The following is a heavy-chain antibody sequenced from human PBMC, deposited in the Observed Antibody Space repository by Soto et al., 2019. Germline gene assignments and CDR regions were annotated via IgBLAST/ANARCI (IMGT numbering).Heavy chain of an antibody. V-gene: IGHV3-23*01. CDR3: AKVFEGFLEWIPPYFDY. CDR1: GFTFSSYA. CDR2: ISGSGGST. D-gene: IGHD3-3*01. J-gene: IGHJ4*02. Sequence: GGSLRLSCAASGFTFSSYAMSWVRQAPGKGLEWVSAISGSGGSTYYADSVKGRFTISRGNSKNTLYLQMNSLRAEDTAVYYCAKVFEGFLEWIPPYFDYWGQGTLVTVAS.